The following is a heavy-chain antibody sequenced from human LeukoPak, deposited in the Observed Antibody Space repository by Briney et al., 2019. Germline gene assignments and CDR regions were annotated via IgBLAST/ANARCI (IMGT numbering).Heavy chain of an antibody. D-gene: IGHD3-22*01. Sequence: ASVKVSCKASGYTFTSYAMHWVRQAPGQRLEWMGWINAGNGNTKYSQKFQGRVTITADKSTSTAYMELSSLRSEDTAVYYCVRKVPNDSSGYYYRGQFDPWGQGTLVTVSS. CDR2: INAGNGNT. CDR1: GYTFTSYA. J-gene: IGHJ5*02. CDR3: VRKVPNDSSGYYYRGQFDP. V-gene: IGHV1-3*01.